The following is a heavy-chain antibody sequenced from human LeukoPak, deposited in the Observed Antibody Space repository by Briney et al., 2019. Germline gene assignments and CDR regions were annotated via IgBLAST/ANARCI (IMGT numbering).Heavy chain of an antibody. Sequence: GGSLRLSCAASGFTFSNYEMNWVRQAPGKGLEWVSYISGRGDVIYYADSVKGRFTISRDNAKNSLYLQMNSLRAEGTAVYYCARPYYVAANYYFDYWGQGTLVTVSS. V-gene: IGHV3-48*03. CDR3: ARPYYVAANYYFDY. CDR2: ISGRGDVI. CDR1: GFTFSNYE. D-gene: IGHD1-26*01. J-gene: IGHJ4*02.